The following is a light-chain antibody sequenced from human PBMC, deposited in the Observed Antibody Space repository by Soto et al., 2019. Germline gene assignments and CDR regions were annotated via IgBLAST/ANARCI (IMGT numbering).Light chain of an antibody. J-gene: IGLJ1*01. CDR2: EGT. V-gene: IGLV2-23*01. CDR3: CSYSGSFTYV. CDR1: SSDVGSGSHNL. Sequence: QSVLTQPASVSGSPGQSITISCTGTSSDVGSGSHNLVSWYQQRPGKAPKVMIYEGTKRPSGVSNRFSGSKSGNTASLTISGLQAEYEADYYCCSYSGSFTYVFGTGTKLTVL.